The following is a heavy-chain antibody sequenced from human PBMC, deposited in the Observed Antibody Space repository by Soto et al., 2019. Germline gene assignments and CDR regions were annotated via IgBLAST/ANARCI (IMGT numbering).Heavy chain of an antibody. CDR1: GFTFNNYW. CDR3: ARGGGYTTSSEDY. CDR2: INSDGSST. Sequence: GGSLRLSCTASGFTFNNYWMHWVRQAPGKGLVWVSRINSDGSSTSYADSVKGRFAISRDNAKNTLYLQMNSLRDEDTAVYYCARGGGYTTSSEDYWGQGTLVTVSS. J-gene: IGHJ4*02. V-gene: IGHV3-74*01. D-gene: IGHD6-6*01.